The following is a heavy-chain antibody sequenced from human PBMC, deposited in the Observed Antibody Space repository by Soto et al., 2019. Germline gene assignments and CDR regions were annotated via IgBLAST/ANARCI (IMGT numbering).Heavy chain of an antibody. J-gene: IGHJ4*02. V-gene: IGHV1-69*06. CDR2: IIPIFGTA. CDR1: GGTFSSYA. D-gene: IGHD6-19*01. Sequence: GASVKVSCKAAGGTFSSYAISWVRQAPGQGLEWMGGIIPIFGTANYAQKFQGRVTITADKSTSTAYMELSSLRSEDTAVYYCARRAGYSSGWLSDYWGQGTLVTVS. CDR3: ARRAGYSSGWLSDY.